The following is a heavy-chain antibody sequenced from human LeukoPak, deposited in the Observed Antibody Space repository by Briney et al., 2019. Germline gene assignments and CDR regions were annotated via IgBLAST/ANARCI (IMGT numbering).Heavy chain of an antibody. Sequence: SETLSLTCAVYGGSFSGYYWSWIRQPPGKGLEWIGYIYYSGSTYYNPSLKSRVTISVDTSKNQFSLKLSSVTAADTAVYYCARVYYYDSSGFESWGQGTLVTVSS. CDR3: ARVYYYDSSGFES. CDR1: GGSFSGYY. D-gene: IGHD3-22*01. J-gene: IGHJ4*02. CDR2: IYYSGST. V-gene: IGHV4-34*09.